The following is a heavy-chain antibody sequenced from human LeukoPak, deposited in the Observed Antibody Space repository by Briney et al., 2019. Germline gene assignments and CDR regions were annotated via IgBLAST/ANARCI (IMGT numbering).Heavy chain of an antibody. J-gene: IGHJ3*02. V-gene: IGHV4-59*01. Sequence: SETLSLTCTVSGGSISSYYWSWIRQPPGKGLEWIGYIYYSGSTNYNPSLKSRVTISVDTSKNQFSLKLSSVTAADTAVYYCARGRDGYNSDAFDIWGQGTMVTVSS. D-gene: IGHD5-24*01. CDR3: ARGRDGYNSDAFDI. CDR1: GGSISSYY. CDR2: IYYSGST.